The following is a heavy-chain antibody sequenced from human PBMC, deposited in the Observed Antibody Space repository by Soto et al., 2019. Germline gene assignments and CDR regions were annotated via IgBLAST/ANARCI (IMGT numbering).Heavy chain of an antibody. Sequence: PGGSLRLSCAASGFTFSSYGMHWVRQAPGKGLEWVAVISYDGSNKYYADSVKGRFTISRDNSKNTLYLQMNSLRAEDTAAYYCAKDDRRRIQLWSTDYWGQGTLVTVSS. CDR2: ISYDGSNK. CDR3: AKDDRRRIQLWSTDY. CDR1: GFTFSSYG. D-gene: IGHD5-18*01. J-gene: IGHJ4*02. V-gene: IGHV3-30*18.